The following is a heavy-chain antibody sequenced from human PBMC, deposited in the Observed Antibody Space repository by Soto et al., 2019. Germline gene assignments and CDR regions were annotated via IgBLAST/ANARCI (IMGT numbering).Heavy chain of an antibody. Sequence: PSQTLSLTCAISGDSVSSNSAAWNWIRQSPSRGLEWLGRTYYRSKWYNDYAVSVKSRITINPDTSKNQFSLQLNSVTPEDTAVYYCARDNVGYCSGGSCYAQFDPWGQGTLVTVS. CDR1: GDSVSSNSAA. V-gene: IGHV6-1*01. CDR3: ARDNVGYCSGGSCYAQFDP. CDR2: TYYRSKWYN. D-gene: IGHD2-15*01. J-gene: IGHJ5*02.